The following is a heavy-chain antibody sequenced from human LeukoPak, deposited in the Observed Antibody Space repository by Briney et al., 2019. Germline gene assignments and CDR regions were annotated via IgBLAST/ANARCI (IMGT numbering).Heavy chain of an antibody. CDR3: ARLKAYYDFWSGSPKGYYFDY. J-gene: IGHJ4*02. V-gene: IGHV4-39*01. D-gene: IGHD3-3*01. Sequence: SETLSLTCTVSGGSISSSSYYWGWIRQPPGKGLEWTGSIYYSGSTYYNPSLKSRVTMSVDTSKNQFSLKLSSVTAADTAVYYCARLKAYYDFWSGSPKGYYFDYWGQGTLVTVSS. CDR1: GGSISSSSYY. CDR2: IYYSGST.